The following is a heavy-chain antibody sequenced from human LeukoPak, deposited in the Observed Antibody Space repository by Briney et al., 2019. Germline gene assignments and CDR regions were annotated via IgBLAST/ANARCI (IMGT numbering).Heavy chain of an antibody. CDR3: AKDCTNGVCYALDI. J-gene: IGHJ4*02. D-gene: IGHD2-8*01. V-gene: IGHV3-23*01. CDR1: GFTFSNYG. CDR2: ISGSGGST. Sequence: QPGGSLRLSCAASGFTFSNYGMSWVRQAPGKGLEWVSAISGSGGSTYYADSVKGRFPISRDNSKNTLYLQMNSLRAEDTAVYYCAKDCTNGVCYALDIWGQGILVTVSS.